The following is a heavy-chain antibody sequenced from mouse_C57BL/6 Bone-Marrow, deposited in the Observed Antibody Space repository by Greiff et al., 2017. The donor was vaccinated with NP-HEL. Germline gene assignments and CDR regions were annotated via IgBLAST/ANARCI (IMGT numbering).Heavy chain of an antibody. D-gene: IGHD1-1*01. CDR2: IDPSDSYT. V-gene: IGHV1-59*01. CDR1: GYTFTSYW. Sequence: VQLQQPGAELVRPGTSVKLSCKASGYTFTSYWMHWVKQRPGQGLEWIGVIDPSDSYTNYIQKFKGKATLTVDTSSSTAYMQLSSLTCEDSAVYYCGRGTTVVARAMDYWGQGTSVTVSS. CDR3: GRGTTVVARAMDY. J-gene: IGHJ4*01.